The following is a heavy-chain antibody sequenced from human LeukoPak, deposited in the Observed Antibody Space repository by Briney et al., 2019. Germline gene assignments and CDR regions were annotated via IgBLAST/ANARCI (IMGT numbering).Heavy chain of an antibody. D-gene: IGHD3-10*01. J-gene: IGHJ5*02. CDR2: IYYSGST. CDR3: ARDQSWFGESAWFDP. V-gene: IGHV4-30-4*01. Sequence: SETLSLTCTVSGGSISSGDCYWSWIRQPPGKGLEWIGYIYYSGSTYYNPSLKSRVTISVDTSKNQFSLKLSSVTAADTAVYYCARDQSWFGESAWFDPWGQGTLVTVSS. CDR1: GGSISSGDCY.